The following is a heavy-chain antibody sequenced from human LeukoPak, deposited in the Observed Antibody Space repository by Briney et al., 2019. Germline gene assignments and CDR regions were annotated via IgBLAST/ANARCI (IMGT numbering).Heavy chain of an antibody. CDR3: AKDHYYDSSGPIDY. CDR1: GFTFSSYA. CDR2: ISGSGGST. V-gene: IGHV3-23*01. J-gene: IGHJ4*02. Sequence: QAGGSLRLSCAASGFTFSSYAMSWVRQAPGKGLEWVSAISGSGGSTYYADSVKGRFTISRDNSKNTLYLRMNSLRAEDTAVYYCAKDHYYDSSGPIDYWGQGTLVTVSS. D-gene: IGHD3-22*01.